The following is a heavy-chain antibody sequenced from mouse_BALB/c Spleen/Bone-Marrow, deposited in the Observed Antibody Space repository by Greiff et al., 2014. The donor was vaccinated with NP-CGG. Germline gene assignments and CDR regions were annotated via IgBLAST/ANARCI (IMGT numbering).Heavy chain of an antibody. Sequence: LQESGAKLMKPGASVKISCKATGYTFSSYWIEWVKQRPGHGLEWIGEILPGSGTTNYNENFKGKATFTADTSSNTAYMQLSSLTSEDSAVYYCARDYRYDGAMDYWGQGTSVTVSS. V-gene: IGHV1-9*01. CDR3: ARDYRYDGAMDY. CDR1: GYTFSSYW. J-gene: IGHJ4*01. D-gene: IGHD2-14*01. CDR2: ILPGSGTT.